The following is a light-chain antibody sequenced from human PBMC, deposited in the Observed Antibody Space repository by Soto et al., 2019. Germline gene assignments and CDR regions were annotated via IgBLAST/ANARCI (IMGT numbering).Light chain of an antibody. Sequence: EIVLTQSPGTLSLSPGERATLSCRASQSVSSSYLAWDQQKPGQAPRLLIYGASSRATGIPDRFSGSGSGTDFTLTISSLEPEDFAVYYCQQYGSSPRTFGQGTKVEIK. CDR3: QQYGSSPRT. CDR1: QSVSSSY. V-gene: IGKV3-20*01. J-gene: IGKJ1*01. CDR2: GAS.